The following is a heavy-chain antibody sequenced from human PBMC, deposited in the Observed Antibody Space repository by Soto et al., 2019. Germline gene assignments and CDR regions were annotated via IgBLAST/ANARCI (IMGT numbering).Heavy chain of an antibody. CDR3: ASLGPSRRAPGPY. J-gene: IGHJ4*02. CDR1: GGSFSGYF. V-gene: IGHV4-34*01. CDR2: INHSGST. D-gene: IGHD6-6*01. Sequence: SETLSLTCAVYGGSFSGYFWSWIRQPPGKGLEWIGEINHSGSTNYNPSLKSRVTISVDTSKNQFSLKLSSVTAADTAVYYCASLGPSRRAPGPYWGQGTLVTVSS.